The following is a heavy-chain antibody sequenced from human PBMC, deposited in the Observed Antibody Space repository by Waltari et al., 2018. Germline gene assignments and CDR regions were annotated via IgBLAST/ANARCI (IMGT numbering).Heavy chain of an antibody. D-gene: IGHD6-13*01. CDR3: ARDIAAAGRAGAFDI. J-gene: IGHJ3*02. V-gene: IGHV4-39*07. CDR1: GGSISSSSYY. CDR2: IYYSGST. Sequence: QLQLQESGPGLVKPSETLSLTCTVSGGSISSSSYYWGWIRQPPGKGLEWIGSIYYSGSTYYNPSLKSRVTISVDTSKNQFSLKLSSVTAADTTVYYCARDIAAAGRAGAFDIWGQGTMVTVSS.